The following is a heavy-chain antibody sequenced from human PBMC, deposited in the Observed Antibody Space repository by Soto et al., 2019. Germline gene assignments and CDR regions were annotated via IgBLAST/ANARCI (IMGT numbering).Heavy chain of an antibody. Sequence: GGSLRLSCVASGFTFSTFAMTWVRQTPGKGLEWVATVGDDGFRPNVADSVKGRFIISRDKSKDTLSLEMSSLRVEDTGIYYCATKFRSYFDHWGQGVRVTVSS. V-gene: IGHV3-23*01. J-gene: IGHJ4*02. CDR1: GFTFSTFA. CDR3: ATKFRSYFDH. CDR2: VGDDGFRP.